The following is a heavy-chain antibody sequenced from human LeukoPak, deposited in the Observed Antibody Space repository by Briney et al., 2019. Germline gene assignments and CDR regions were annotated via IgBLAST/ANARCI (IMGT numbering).Heavy chain of an antibody. J-gene: IGHJ4*02. D-gene: IGHD1-1*01. Sequence: GGSLRLSCAASGFTVSSNYMSWVRQAPGKGLEWVSAIYSGGSTYYADSVKGRFTISRDNSKNTLYLQMNSLRAEDTAVYYCARAYNWNLGIDYWGQGTLVTVSS. CDR2: IYSGGST. CDR3: ARAYNWNLGIDY. V-gene: IGHV3-66*01. CDR1: GFTVSSNY.